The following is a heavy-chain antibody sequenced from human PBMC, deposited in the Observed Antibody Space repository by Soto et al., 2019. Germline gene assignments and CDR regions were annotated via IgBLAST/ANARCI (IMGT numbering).Heavy chain of an antibody. V-gene: IGHV4-59*11. Sequence: SETLSLSCTISGDSFSNHYWTWIRQSPGKGLEWIGYIFHSGITDYNPSVKSRVTISIDKSRNLFSLNLTSVTAADTAVYYCARDRYFYDSRGYYRTLDSWGQGTLVTVSS. CDR2: IFHSGIT. CDR3: ARDRYFYDSRGYYRTLDS. J-gene: IGHJ5*01. CDR1: GDSFSNHY. D-gene: IGHD3-22*01.